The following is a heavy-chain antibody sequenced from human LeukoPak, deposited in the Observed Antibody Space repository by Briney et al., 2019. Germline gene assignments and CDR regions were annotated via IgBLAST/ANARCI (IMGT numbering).Heavy chain of an antibody. V-gene: IGHV1-2*02. D-gene: IGHD6-19*01. CDR1: GYTFTGYY. CDR2: INPNSGGT. CDR3: ASDTYSSGGYYPGFDS. J-gene: IGHJ5*01. Sequence: GASVKVSCKASGYTFTGYYIHWARQAPGQGLEWMGWINPNSGGTNYAQKFQGRVTMTRDTSISTAYMELSRLRSDDTAVYYCASDTYSSGGYYPGFDSWGQGTLVTVSS.